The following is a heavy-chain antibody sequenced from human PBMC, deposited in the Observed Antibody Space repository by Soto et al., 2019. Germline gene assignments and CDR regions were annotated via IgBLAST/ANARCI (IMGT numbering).Heavy chain of an antibody. V-gene: IGHV3-15*07. CDR1: GFTFSNAW. J-gene: IGHJ4*02. CDR2: IKSKTDGGTT. D-gene: IGHD3-16*02. CDR3: ARTVGYRPDC. Sequence: GGSLRLSCAASGFTFSNAWMNWVRQAPGKGLEWVGRIKSKTDGGTTDYAAPVKGRFTISRDNSINTAYLQINSLRADDTAVYYCARTVGYRPDCWGQGTLVTVSS.